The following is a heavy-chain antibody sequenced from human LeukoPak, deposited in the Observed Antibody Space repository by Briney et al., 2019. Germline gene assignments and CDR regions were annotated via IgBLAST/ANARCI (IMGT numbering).Heavy chain of an antibody. CDR1: GFTFSSYW. V-gene: IGHV3-7*05. CDR3: ARDLSYSTSSGGSFDY. Sequence: GRSLRLSCAASGFTFSSYWMSWVRQAPGKGLEWVANIKEDGSEKYYVDSVKGRFTISRDNAKNSLYLQMNTLRAEDTAVYYCARDLSYSTSSGGSFDYWGQGTLVTVSS. J-gene: IGHJ4*02. D-gene: IGHD6-6*01. CDR2: IKEDGSEK.